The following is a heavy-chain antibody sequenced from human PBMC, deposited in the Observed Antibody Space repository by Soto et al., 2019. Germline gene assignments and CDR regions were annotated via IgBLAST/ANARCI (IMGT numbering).Heavy chain of an antibody. V-gene: IGHV3-11*03. Sequence: PGGXRRLSCAASGVTFNDDDMAGVGQAPGKGLEWVSFISSSLTYVKHADSVKGRFPISRDNDKDSLSLQMNSLRAEDTAVYYCNRHRTSNWFHPWRQGPLVPVSS. CDR2: ISSSLTYV. CDR3: NRHRTSNWFHP. J-gene: IGHJ5*02. D-gene: IGHD1-1*01. CDR1: GVTFNDDD.